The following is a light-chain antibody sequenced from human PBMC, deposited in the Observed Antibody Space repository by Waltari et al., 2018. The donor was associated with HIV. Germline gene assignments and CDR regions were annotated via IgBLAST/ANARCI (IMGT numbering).Light chain of an antibody. J-gene: IGLJ3*02. CDR3: ASYTANHTVM. V-gene: IGLV2-14*01. CDR1: DSDFGFYNF. CDR2: EVD. Sequence: SALTQPASVSGFPGQSITISCTGADSDFGFYNFVSWYQQHPGKVPKVIPYEVDSRASGVSDRFSGSKSGNTASLTISGLQTEDEADYYCASYTANHTVMFGGGTKVTVL.